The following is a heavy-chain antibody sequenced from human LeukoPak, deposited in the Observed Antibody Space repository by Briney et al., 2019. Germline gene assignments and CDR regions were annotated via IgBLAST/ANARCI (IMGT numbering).Heavy chain of an antibody. V-gene: IGHV3-21*01. CDR1: GFTFSSYS. CDR3: ARLESGYFDY. Sequence: GGSLRLSCAASGFTFSSYSMNWVRQAPGKGLEWVSSISSSSSYIYYAESVKGRFTISRDNAKNSLYLQMNSLRAEDTAVYYCARLESGYFDYWGQGTLVTVSS. J-gene: IGHJ4*02. D-gene: IGHD3-10*01. CDR2: ISSSSSYI.